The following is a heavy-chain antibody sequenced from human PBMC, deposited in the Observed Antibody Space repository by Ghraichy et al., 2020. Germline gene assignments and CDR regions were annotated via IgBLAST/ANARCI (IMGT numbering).Heavy chain of an antibody. CDR3: ASSIIAFDM. J-gene: IGHJ3*02. CDR2: ISSSSSTI. CDR1: GFTFSSYS. D-gene: IGHD2-21*01. V-gene: IGHV3-48*02. Sequence: GESLNISCAASGFTFSSYSMNWVRQAPGKGLELVSYISSSSSTIYYPDSVKGRFTISRDNAKNSLYLQMNSLRDEDTAVYYCASSIIAFDMWGLGTMVTVSS.